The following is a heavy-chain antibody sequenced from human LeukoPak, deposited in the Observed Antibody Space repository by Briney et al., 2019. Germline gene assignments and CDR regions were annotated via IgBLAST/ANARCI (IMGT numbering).Heavy chain of an antibody. J-gene: IGHJ4*02. Sequence: GSLRLSCAASGFPFISYAMRWVRQAPGKGLEWVSAISGSGGSTYYEDSVKGRFTISRDNSKNTLYLQMNSLRAEDTAVYYCANDYGDHRTPYYWGQGTLVTVSS. D-gene: IGHD4-17*01. CDR3: ANDYGDHRTPYY. CDR2: ISGSGGST. CDR1: GFPFISYA. V-gene: IGHV3-23*01.